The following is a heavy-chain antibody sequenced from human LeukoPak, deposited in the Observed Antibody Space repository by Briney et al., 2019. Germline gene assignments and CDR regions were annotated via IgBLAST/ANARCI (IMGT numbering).Heavy chain of an antibody. V-gene: IGHV3-72*01. CDR3: ARVVAAALDY. D-gene: IGHD6-13*01. Sequence: GGSLRLSCAASGFTFSDHYMDWVRQAPGKGLEWVGRTRNKANSYTTEYAASVKGRFTISRDDSKNSLYLQMNSLRAEDTAVYYCARVVAAALDYWGQGTLVTVSS. CDR1: GFTFSDHY. CDR2: TRNKANSYTT. J-gene: IGHJ4*02.